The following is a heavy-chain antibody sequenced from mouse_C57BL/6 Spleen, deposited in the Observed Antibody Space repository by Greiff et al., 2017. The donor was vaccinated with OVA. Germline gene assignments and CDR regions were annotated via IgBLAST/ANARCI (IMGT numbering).Heavy chain of an antibody. CDR2: INPNNGGT. CDR1: GYTFTDYN. J-gene: IGHJ3*01. D-gene: IGHD2-1*01. V-gene: IGHV1-22*01. CDR3: ARSGYGNYGTWFAD. Sequence: DVQLQESGPELVKPGASVKMSCKASGYTFTDYNMHWVKQSHGTSLEWIGYINPNNGGTSYNQKFKGKATLTVNKSSSTAYMELRSLTSEDSAVYYCARSGYGNYGTWFADWGQGTLVTVSA.